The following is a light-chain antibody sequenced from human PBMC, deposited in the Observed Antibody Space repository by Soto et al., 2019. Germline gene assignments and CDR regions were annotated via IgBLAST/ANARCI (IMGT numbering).Light chain of an antibody. V-gene: IGKV1-5*01. J-gene: IGKJ1*01. Sequence: DIQLTQSPSTLSASVGDRVTITCRASQSIHTWLAWYQQEPGKAPKLLIHDASSLASGVPSRFSGSGSVTEFTLTISSLQLGDLGIYYCQQYNTNSPWTFGQGTKVEIK. CDR2: DAS. CDR3: QQYNTNSPWT. CDR1: QSIHTW.